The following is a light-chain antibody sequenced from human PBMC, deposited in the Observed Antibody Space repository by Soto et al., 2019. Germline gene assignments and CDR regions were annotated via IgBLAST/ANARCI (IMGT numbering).Light chain of an antibody. J-gene: IGLJ2*01. Sequence: QSVLTQPASVSGSPGQSITISCTGTSSDVGGYNYVSWYQQHPGKAPKVMIYDVSKRPSGVSNRFSGSKSGNTASLTISGLQVEDEADYYCSSYTSGSPRVVFGGGTKVTVL. CDR2: DVS. CDR1: SSDVGGYNY. CDR3: SSYTSGSPRVV. V-gene: IGLV2-14*03.